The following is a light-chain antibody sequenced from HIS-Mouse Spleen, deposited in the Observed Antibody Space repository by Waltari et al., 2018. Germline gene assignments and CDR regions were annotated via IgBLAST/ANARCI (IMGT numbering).Light chain of an antibody. V-gene: IGKV2-28*01. J-gene: IGKJ1*01. CDR3: MQALQTPWT. CDR2: LGS. Sequence: DIVMTQSPLSLPVTPGEPASISCRSSQSLLHSNGYNYLDWYLQKPWQSPQLLIYLGSNRASRVPDRFSGSGSGTDFTLKISRVEAEDVGVYYCMQALQTPWTFGQGTKVEIK. CDR1: QSLLHSNGYNY.